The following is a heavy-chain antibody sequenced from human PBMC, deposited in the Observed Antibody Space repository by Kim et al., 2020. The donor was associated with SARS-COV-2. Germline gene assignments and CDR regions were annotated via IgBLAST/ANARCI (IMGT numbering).Heavy chain of an antibody. CDR3: ARPGWWVRGVTTDDY. Sequence: GESLKISCKGSGYSFTSYWISWVRQMPGKGLEWMGRIDPSDSYTNYSPSFQGHVTISADKSISTAYLQWSSLKASDTAMYYCARPGWWVRGVTTDDYWGQGTLVTVSS. CDR2: IDPSDSYT. J-gene: IGHJ4*02. CDR1: GYSFTSYW. V-gene: IGHV5-10-1*01. D-gene: IGHD3-10*01.